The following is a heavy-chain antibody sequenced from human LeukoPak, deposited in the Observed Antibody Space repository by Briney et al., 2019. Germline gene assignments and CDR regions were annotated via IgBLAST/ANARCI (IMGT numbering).Heavy chain of an antibody. CDR3: SRESGPFCPFGH. CDR2: ISPAGRT. CDR1: GGSITTTNF. D-gene: IGHD2-15*01. Sequence: SETLSLTCGVSGGSITTTNFWSWVRQPPGGGLEWIGEISPAGRTRYNPSLESRVTISIDESKNHLYLNLASVTAADTAVYYCSRESGPFCPFGHWGQGTLVAVTS. V-gene: IGHV4-4*02. J-gene: IGHJ4*02.